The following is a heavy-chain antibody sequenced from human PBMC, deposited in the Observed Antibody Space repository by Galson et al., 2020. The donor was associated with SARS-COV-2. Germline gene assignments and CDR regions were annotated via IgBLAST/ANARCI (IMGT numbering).Heavy chain of an antibody. V-gene: IGHV3-33*01. D-gene: IGHD3-22*01. CDR1: GFTFSSYG. CDR3: ARDQRRYDSSGSFDY. Sequence: QLGESLKISCAASGFTFSSYGMHWVRQAPGKGLEWVAVIWYDGSNKYYADSVKGRFTISRDNSKSTLYLQMNSLRAEDTAVYYCARDQRRYDSSGSFDYWGQGTLVTVSS. CDR2: IWYDGSNK. J-gene: IGHJ4*02.